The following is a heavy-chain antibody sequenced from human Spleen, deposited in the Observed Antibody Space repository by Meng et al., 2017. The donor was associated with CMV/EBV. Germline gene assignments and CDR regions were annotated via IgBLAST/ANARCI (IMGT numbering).Heavy chain of an antibody. CDR3: ARDSPGYCSSTSCPGYYYYYYGMDV. CDR2: INPSGGST. D-gene: IGHD2-2*03. Sequence: ASVKVSCKASGYTFTSYYMHWVRQAPGQGLEWMGIINPSGGSTSYAQKFQGRVTMTRDTSTSTVYMELSSLRSEDTAVYYCARDSPGYCSSTSCPGYYYYYYGMDVWGQGTTVTVSS. CDR1: GYTFTSYY. V-gene: IGHV1-46*01. J-gene: IGHJ6*02.